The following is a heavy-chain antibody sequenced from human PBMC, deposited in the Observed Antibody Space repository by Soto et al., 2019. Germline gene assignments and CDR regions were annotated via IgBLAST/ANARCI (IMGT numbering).Heavy chain of an antibody. J-gene: IGHJ3*02. D-gene: IGHD3-22*01. V-gene: IGHV4-34*01. CDR1: GGSFSGYY. CDR2: INHSGST. CDR3: ARGIYYDLSGPDAFDI. Sequence: PSETLSLTCAVYGGSFSGYYWSWIRQPPGKGLEWIGEINHSGSTNYNPSLKSRVTISVDTSKNQFSLKLSSVTAADTAVYYCARGIYYDLSGPDAFDIWGQGTMVTVSS.